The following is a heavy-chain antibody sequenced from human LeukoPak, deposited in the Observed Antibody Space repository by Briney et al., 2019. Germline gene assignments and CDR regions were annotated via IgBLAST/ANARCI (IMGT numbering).Heavy chain of an antibody. Sequence: SETLSLTCTVSGVSISSYYWSWIRQPPGKGREWIGYIYYGGSTNYNPSLKSRVSISVDTSKNQFSLKLSSVTAADTAVYYCARTKWRYYYDSSGYYVDYWGQGTLVTVSS. D-gene: IGHD3-22*01. CDR2: IYYGGST. CDR1: GVSISSYY. J-gene: IGHJ4*02. CDR3: ARTKWRYYYDSSGYYVDY. V-gene: IGHV4-59*12.